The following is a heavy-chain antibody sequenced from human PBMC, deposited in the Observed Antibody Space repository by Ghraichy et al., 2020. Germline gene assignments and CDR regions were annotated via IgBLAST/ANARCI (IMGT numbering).Heavy chain of an antibody. D-gene: IGHD1-26*01. CDR3: ARDRNDPSGSRGQFFDN. Sequence: GESLNISCAASGFIFSNYALHWVRQAPGKGLEWVATTSYEDGRNKYYADSVKGRFTISRDNSKHTLYLQMNSLRAEDTAMYYCARDRNDPSGSRGQFFDNWGQGTLVTVSS. CDR1: GFIFSNYA. V-gene: IGHV3-30*04. CDR2: TSYEDGRNK. J-gene: IGHJ4*02.